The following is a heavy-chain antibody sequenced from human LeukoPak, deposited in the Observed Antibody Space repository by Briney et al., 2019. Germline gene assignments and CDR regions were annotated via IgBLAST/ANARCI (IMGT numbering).Heavy chain of an antibody. J-gene: IGHJ4*02. CDR3: ARRSRDGWYCDY. V-gene: IGHV3-48*03. D-gene: IGHD5-24*01. CDR1: GFTFSSYE. Sequence: GGSLRLSCAASGFTFSSYEMNWVRQAPGKGLEWVSYISSSGSTIYYADSVKGRFTISRDNSKNTLYLQMNSLRTEDTAVYYCARRSRDGWYCDYWGQGTLVTVSS. CDR2: ISSSGSTI.